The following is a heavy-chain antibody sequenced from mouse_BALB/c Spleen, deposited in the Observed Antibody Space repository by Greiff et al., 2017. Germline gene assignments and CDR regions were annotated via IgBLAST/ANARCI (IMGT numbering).Heavy chain of an antibody. CDR2: IWAGGST. CDR3: AREYRYAWFAY. CDR1: GFSLTSYG. D-gene: IGHD2-14*01. J-gene: IGHJ3*01. Sequence: QVQLQQSGPGLVAPSQSLSITCTVSGFSLTSYGVHWVRQPPGKGLEWLGVIWAGGSTNYNSALMSRLSISKDNSKSQVFLKMNSLQTDDTSMYCCAREYRYAWFAYWGQGTLVTVSA. V-gene: IGHV2-9*02.